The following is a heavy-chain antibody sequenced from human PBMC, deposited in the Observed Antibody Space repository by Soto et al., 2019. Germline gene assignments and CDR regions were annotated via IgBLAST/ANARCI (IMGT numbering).Heavy chain of an antibody. Sequence: GGSLRLSCAASGFTFDDYAMHWVRQAPGKGLEWVSGISWNSGSIGYADSVKGRFTISRDNAKNSLYLQMNSLRVEDTALYYFAKDRIPFGELTPYYFDYWGQGTLVTVSS. J-gene: IGHJ4*02. CDR2: ISWNSGSI. CDR1: GFTFDDYA. V-gene: IGHV3-9*01. CDR3: AKDRIPFGELTPYYFDY. D-gene: IGHD3-10*01.